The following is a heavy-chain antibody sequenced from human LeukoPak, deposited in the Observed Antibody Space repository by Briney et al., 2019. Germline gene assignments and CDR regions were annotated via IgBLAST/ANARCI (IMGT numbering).Heavy chain of an antibody. CDR2: IYTSGST. Sequence: SETLSLTCTVSGGSISSYYWSWIRQPAGKGLEWIGRIYTSGSTNYNPSLKSRVTMSVDTSKNQFSLKLSSVTAADTAVYYCAREQQLVLGQNWFDPWGQGTLVTVSS. CDR3: AREQQLVLGQNWFDP. D-gene: IGHD6-13*01. CDR1: GGSISSYY. J-gene: IGHJ5*02. V-gene: IGHV4-4*07.